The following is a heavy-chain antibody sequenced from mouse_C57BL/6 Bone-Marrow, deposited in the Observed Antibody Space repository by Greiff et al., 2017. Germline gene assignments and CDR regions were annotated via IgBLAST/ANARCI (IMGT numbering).Heavy chain of an antibody. CDR3: ARDYYGNFYFDY. CDR1: GYTFTSYW. CDR2: IYPGSGST. D-gene: IGHD2-1*01. Sequence: QVQLQQPGAELVKPGASVKMSCKASGYTFTSYWITWVKQRPGQGLEWIGDIYPGSGSTNYNEKFKSKATLTVDTSSSTAYMQLSSLTSEDSAVYYSARDYYGNFYFDYWGQGTTLTVSS. V-gene: IGHV1-55*01. J-gene: IGHJ2*01.